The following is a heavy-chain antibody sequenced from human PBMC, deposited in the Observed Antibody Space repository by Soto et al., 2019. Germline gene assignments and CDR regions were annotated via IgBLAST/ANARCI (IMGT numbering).Heavy chain of an antibody. D-gene: IGHD5-18*01. Sequence: QVQLQESGPGLVKPSETLSLTCTVSGDSVSSDNYYWTWIRQPPGKGLEWIGYIYSSGSTNYNPSLHSRVTISLDTSRNQSSLKLTSVTAADTAVYYCARDIRGYSRAFDYWGQGTLVTVSS. CDR1: GDSVSSDNYY. V-gene: IGHV4-61*01. CDR3: ARDIRGYSRAFDY. J-gene: IGHJ4*02. CDR2: IYSSGST.